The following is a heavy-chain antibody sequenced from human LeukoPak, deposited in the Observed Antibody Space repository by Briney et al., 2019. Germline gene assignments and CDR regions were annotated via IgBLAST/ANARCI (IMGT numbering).Heavy chain of an antibody. V-gene: IGHV1-69*04. Sequence: SVKVSCKASGGTFSSYAISWVRQAPGQGLEWMGRIIPILGIANYAQKFQGRVTITADKSTSTAYMELSSLRSEGTAVYYCARVDTAMVIDYWGQGTLVTVSS. CDR2: IIPILGIA. CDR1: GGTFSSYA. CDR3: ARVDTAMVIDY. J-gene: IGHJ4*02. D-gene: IGHD5-18*01.